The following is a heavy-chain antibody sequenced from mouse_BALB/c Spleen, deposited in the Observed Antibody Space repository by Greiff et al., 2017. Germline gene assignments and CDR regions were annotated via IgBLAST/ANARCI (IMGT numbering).Heavy chain of an antibody. Sequence: VQVVESGPGLVAPSQSLSITCTVSGFSLTSYGVHWVRQPPGKGLEWLGVIWAGGSTNYNSALMSRLSISKDNSKSQVFLKMNSLQTDDTAMYYCARDRDYDVPSSYAMDYWGQGTSVTVSS. V-gene: IGHV2-9*02. CDR3: ARDRDYDVPSSYAMDY. CDR2: IWAGGST. D-gene: IGHD2-4*01. J-gene: IGHJ4*01. CDR1: GFSLTSYG.